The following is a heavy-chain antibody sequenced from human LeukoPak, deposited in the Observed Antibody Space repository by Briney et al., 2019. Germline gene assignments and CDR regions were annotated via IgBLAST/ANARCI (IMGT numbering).Heavy chain of an antibody. D-gene: IGHD3-10*01. Sequence: SETLSLTCTVSGYSITSGYYWGWIRQPPGKGLEWIGSIYLSGSTYYNPSLKSRVTISVDTSKNQFSLKLSSVTAADTAVYYCARDRGYYHGSGSYTGMDVWGQGTTVTVSS. V-gene: IGHV4-38-2*02. CDR2: IYLSGST. J-gene: IGHJ6*02. CDR1: GYSITSGYY. CDR3: ARDRGYYHGSGSYTGMDV.